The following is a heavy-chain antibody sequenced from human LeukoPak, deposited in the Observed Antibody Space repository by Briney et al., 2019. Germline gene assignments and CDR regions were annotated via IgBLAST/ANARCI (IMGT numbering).Heavy chain of an antibody. CDR2: INPNSGGT. Sequence: ASVKVSXKASGYTFTGYYMHWVRQAPGQGLEWMGRINPNSGGTNYAQKFQGRVTMTRDTSISTAYMELSRLRSDDTAVYYCARPSSSWYPDYYYYMDVWGKGTTVTVSS. CDR3: ARPSSSWYPDYYYYMDV. D-gene: IGHD6-13*01. CDR1: GYTFTGYY. V-gene: IGHV1-2*06. J-gene: IGHJ6*03.